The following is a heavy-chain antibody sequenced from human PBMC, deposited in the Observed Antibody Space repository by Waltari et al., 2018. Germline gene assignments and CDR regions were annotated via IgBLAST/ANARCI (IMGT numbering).Heavy chain of an antibody. CDR2: ISSSSSYI. CDR3: ARDPISYYYDSSGYFPPGGFDY. V-gene: IGHV3-21*01. CDR1: GFTFSSYS. D-gene: IGHD3-22*01. Sequence: EVQLVESGGGLVKPGGSLRLSCAASGFTFSSYSMNWVRQAPGKGLAWVSSISSSSSYIYYADSVKGRFTISRDNAKNSLYLQMNSLRAEDTAVYYCARDPISYYYDSSGYFPPGGFDYWGQGTLVTVSS. J-gene: IGHJ4*02.